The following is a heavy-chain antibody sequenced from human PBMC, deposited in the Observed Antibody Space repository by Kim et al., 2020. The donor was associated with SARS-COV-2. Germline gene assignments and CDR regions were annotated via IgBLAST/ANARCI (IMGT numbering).Heavy chain of an antibody. V-gene: IGHV3-43*01. J-gene: IGHJ4*02. CDR3: AKVPGYSSGWVFDY. D-gene: IGHD6-19*01. Sequence: ADSVKGRFTISTDNSKNALYLQMNSLRTEYTALYYCAKVPGYSSGWVFDYWGQGTLVTVSS.